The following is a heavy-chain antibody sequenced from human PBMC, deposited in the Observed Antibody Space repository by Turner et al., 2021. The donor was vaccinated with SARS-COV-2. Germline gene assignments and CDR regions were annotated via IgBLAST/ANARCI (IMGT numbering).Heavy chain of an antibody. CDR3: EKVRRVTPNIDY. V-gene: IGHV3-66*01. CDR1: GFTFSSNY. J-gene: IGHJ4*02. Sequence: EVQLVESGGGLVQPGGSLRLSCAASGFTFSSNYMSWVRQGPGKGLGWVSVIYSAGNTYYADSVKGRFTISRNNSKNTMYLQMNSLRAEDTAVYFCEKVRRVTPNIDYWGQGTLVTVSS. CDR2: IYSAGNT. D-gene: IGHD3-10*01.